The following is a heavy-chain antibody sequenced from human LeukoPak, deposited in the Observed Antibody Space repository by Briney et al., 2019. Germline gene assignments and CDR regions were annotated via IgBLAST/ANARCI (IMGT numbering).Heavy chain of an antibody. J-gene: IGHJ4*02. V-gene: IGHV3-23*01. CDR3: SKASSSSWYVLGN. CDR1: DFTFSNYV. Sequence: GGALRLSCARSDFTFSNYVMSWVRQAPGTGLGWGSTISGIGGSTYYADSVKGRLTISRDNSKNTLYLQMNSLRAEDTAVYYCSKASSSSWYVLGNWGQGTLVTVSS. D-gene: IGHD6-13*01. CDR2: ISGIGGST.